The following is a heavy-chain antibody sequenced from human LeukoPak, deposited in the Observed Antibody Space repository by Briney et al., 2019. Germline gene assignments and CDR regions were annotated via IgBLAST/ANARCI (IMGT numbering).Heavy chain of an antibody. V-gene: IGHV1-2*02. CDR2: INPNSGGT. CDR3: ARESSSSGAHDY. J-gene: IGHJ4*02. D-gene: IGHD6-6*01. Sequence: ASVKVSCKASGYTFTGYYMHWVRQAPGQGLEWMGWINPNSGGTNYAQKFQGRVTMTRDTSISTAYKELSRLRSDDTAVYYCARESSSSGAHDYWGQGTLVTVSS. CDR1: GYTFTGYY.